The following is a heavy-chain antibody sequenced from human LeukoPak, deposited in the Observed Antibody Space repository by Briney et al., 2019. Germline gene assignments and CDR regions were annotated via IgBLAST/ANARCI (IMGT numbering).Heavy chain of an antibody. CDR2: IGRQGDSDAT. V-gene: IGHV3-73*01. CDR3: AGDYNFLTGLNY. CDR1: GLTFSGSG. J-gene: IGHJ4*02. Sequence: GGSLRLSCAASGLTFSGSGIHWVRQASGKGLEWLGRIGRQGDSDATKYAASLKGKFTISRVDSRNTAYLQMNSLKTEDTAVYYCAGDYNFLTGLNYWGQGTLVTVSS. D-gene: IGHD3-9*01.